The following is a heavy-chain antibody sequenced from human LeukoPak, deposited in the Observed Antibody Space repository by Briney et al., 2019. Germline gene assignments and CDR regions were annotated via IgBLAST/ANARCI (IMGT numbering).Heavy chain of an antibody. CDR3: ARGPQPEIRSGSYFWVY. Sequence: SETLSLTCTVSGASISSYSWGWIRQPPGKGLEWIGYIYYNGSTNYNPSLKSRVTISVDTSKNQFSLNLRSVTVADTAVYYCARGPQPEIRSGSYFWVYWGQGTLVTVSS. CDR2: IYYNGST. D-gene: IGHD3-10*01. CDR1: GASISSYS. J-gene: IGHJ4*02. V-gene: IGHV4-59*01.